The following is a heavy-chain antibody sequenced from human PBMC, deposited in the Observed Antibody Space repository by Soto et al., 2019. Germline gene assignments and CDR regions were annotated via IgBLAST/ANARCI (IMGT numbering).Heavy chain of an antibody. Sequence: PGGSLRLSCAASGFSFSIYSINWVRQAPWKGLEWVSTMSGSGAEKYYADSVKGRFTISRDNSKRTLYLQMNSLRAEDTDVYYCAKDPFEPWGGAYFDYWGQGTSVTVSS. V-gene: IGHV3-23*01. D-gene: IGHD2-21*01. CDR3: AKDPFEPWGGAYFDY. CDR1: GFSFSIYS. CDR2: MSGSGAEK. J-gene: IGHJ4*02.